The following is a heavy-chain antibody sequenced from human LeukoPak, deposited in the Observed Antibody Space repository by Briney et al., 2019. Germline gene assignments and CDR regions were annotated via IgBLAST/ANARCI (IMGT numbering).Heavy chain of an antibody. CDR2: INAGNGNT. V-gene: IGHV1-3*01. Sequence: ASVKVSCKASGYTFTSYAMHWVRQAPGQRLEWMGWINAGNGNTKYSQKFQGRVTITRDTSASTAYMELSSLRSEDTAVYYCARDGRSGWNFDYWGQGTLVTVS. CDR3: ARDGRSGWNFDY. J-gene: IGHJ4*02. D-gene: IGHD6-19*01. CDR1: GYTFTSYA.